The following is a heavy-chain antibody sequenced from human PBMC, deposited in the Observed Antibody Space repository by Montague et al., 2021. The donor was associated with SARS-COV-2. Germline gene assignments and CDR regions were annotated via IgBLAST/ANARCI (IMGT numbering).Heavy chain of an antibody. CDR1: GGSFSAYY. CDR3: ARGRRPLSVGSGWYLDY. D-gene: IGHD6-19*01. V-gene: IGHV4-34*01. Sequence: SETLSLTCAVYGGSFSAYYWTWIRQPPGKGLEWIGEISRSGETTCNPSLKSRVTLSGDTSRNQFSLELRSVTAADTALYYCARGRRPLSVGSGWYLDYWGLGTPVTVSS. J-gene: IGHJ4*02. CDR2: ISRSGET.